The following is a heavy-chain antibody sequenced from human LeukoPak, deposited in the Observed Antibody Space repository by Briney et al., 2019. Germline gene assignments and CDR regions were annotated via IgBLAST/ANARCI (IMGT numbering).Heavy chain of an antibody. J-gene: IGHJ3*02. V-gene: IGHV5-51*01. CDR1: GYSFTSYW. CDR3: ARRYDFWSGLANAFDI. D-gene: IGHD3-3*01. Sequence: NSGESLKISCKGSGYSFTSYWIGWVRQMPGKGLEWMGFIYPGDSDTRYSPSFQGQVTISADKSISTAYLQWSSLKASDTAMYYCARRYDFWSGLANAFDIWGQGTMVTVSS. CDR2: IYPGDSDT.